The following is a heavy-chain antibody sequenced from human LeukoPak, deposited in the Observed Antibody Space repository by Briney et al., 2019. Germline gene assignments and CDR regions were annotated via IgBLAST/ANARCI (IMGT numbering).Heavy chain of an antibody. D-gene: IGHD2-21*01. CDR3: ARGPPAGRLAPYCGGDCFGY. Sequence: PSETLSLTCAVYGGSFSGYYWSWIRQPPGKGLEWIGEINHSGSTNYNPSLKSRVTISVDTSKNQFSLKLSSVTAADTAVYYCARGPPAGRLAPYCGGDCFGYWGQGTLVTVSS. V-gene: IGHV4-34*01. CDR1: GGSFSGYY. J-gene: IGHJ4*02. CDR2: INHSGST.